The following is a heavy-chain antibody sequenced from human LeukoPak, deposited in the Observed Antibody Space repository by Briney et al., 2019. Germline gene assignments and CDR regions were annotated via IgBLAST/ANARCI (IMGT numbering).Heavy chain of an antibody. CDR2: ISGSGGST. CDR3: VRARGWGFDY. J-gene: IGHJ4*02. CDR1: GFTFYSYA. D-gene: IGHD6-19*01. Sequence: GGSLRLSCAASGFTFYSYAMSWVRQAPGKGLERVSGISGSGGSTSYADSVKGRFTISRDNAKNSLYLQMNSLRAEDTAVYYCVRARGWGFDYWGQGTLVTVSS. V-gene: IGHV3-23*01.